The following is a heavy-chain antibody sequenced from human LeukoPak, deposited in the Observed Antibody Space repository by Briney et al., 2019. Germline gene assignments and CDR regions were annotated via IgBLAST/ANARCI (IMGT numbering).Heavy chain of an antibody. CDR1: GYTFTGYY. CDR3: ARDTAMVTYWFVP. CDR2: INPNSGGT. Sequence: GASVKVSCKASGYTFTGYYMHWVRQAPGQGLEWMGWINPNSGGTNYAQKFQGRVTMTRDTSISTAYMELSRLRSDDTAVYYCARDTAMVTYWFVPWGQGTLVTVSS. D-gene: IGHD5-18*01. J-gene: IGHJ5*02. V-gene: IGHV1-2*02.